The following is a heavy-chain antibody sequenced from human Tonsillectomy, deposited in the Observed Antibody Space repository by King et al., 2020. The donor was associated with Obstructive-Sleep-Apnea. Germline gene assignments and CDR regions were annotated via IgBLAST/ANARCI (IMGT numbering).Heavy chain of an antibody. Sequence: VQLVESGGGLVQPGGSLRLSCAASGFTFSSYWMSWVRQAPGKGLEWVANIKQDGSEKYYVDSVKGRFTISRDNAKNSLYMQMNSLRAEDTAVYYCARDPFWSGYPGGFDYWGQGTLVTVSS. V-gene: IGHV3-7*03. CDR1: GFTFSSYW. D-gene: IGHD3-3*01. CDR3: ARDPFWSGYPGGFDY. CDR2: IKQDGSEK. J-gene: IGHJ4*02.